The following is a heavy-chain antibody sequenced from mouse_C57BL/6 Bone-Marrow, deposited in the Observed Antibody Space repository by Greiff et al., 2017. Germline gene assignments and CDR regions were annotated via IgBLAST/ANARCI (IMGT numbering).Heavy chain of an antibody. D-gene: IGHD3-3*01. J-gene: IGHJ4*01. CDR2: IRLKSDNYAT. CDR1: GFTFSNYW. CDR3: TRGGGTAMDY. V-gene: IGHV6-3*01. Sequence: DVQLVESGGGLVQPGGSMKLSCVASGFTFSNYWMNWVRQSPEKGLEWVAQIRLKSDNYATHYAESVKGRFTISRDDSKSSVYLQMNNLRAEDTGIYYCTRGGGTAMDYWGQGTSVTVSS.